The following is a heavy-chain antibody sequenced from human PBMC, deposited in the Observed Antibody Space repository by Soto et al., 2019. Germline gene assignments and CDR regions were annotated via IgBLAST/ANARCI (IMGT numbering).Heavy chain of an antibody. J-gene: IGHJ4*02. CDR2: MNPNSGNT. V-gene: IGHV1-8*01. CDR1: GYTFTSYD. CDR3: ARRTMVRGVMLVY. Sequence: ASVKVSCKASGYTFTSYDINWVRQATGQGLEWMGWMNPNSGNTGYAQKFQGRVTMTRNTSISTAYMELSSLRSEDTAVYYCARRTMVRGVMLVYWGQGTLVTVS. D-gene: IGHD3-10*01.